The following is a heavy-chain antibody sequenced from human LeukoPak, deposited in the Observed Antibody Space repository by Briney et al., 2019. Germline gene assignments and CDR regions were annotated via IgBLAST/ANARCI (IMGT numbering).Heavy chain of an antibody. CDR3: SRNGLVDFDY. Sequence: GGSLRLSCTTSGFAFDDFAMSWVRQPAGKGLEWVGFIRRRAYGGAAEYAASVKGRFIISRDDSKGIAYLQMNSPKTEDTAVYYCSRNGLVDFDYWGQGSRVIVSP. CDR2: IRRRAYGGAA. V-gene: IGHV3-49*04. CDR1: GFAFDDFA. J-gene: IGHJ4*02.